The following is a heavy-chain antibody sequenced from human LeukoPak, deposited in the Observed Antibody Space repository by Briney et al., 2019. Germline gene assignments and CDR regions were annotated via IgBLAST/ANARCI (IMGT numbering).Heavy chain of an antibody. CDR1: GFTLSNYG. CDR2: ISASGGST. J-gene: IGHJ4*02. V-gene: IGHV3-23*01. CDR3: AKRGVVIRVILVGFHKEAYYFDS. D-gene: IGHD3-22*01. Sequence: GSLRLSCAVSGFTLSNYGMSWVRQAPGRGLEWVAGISASGGSTNYADSVKGRFTISRDNRKNTLYLQMNSLRVEDTAVYFCAKRGVVIRVILVGFHKEAYYFDSWGQGALVAVSS.